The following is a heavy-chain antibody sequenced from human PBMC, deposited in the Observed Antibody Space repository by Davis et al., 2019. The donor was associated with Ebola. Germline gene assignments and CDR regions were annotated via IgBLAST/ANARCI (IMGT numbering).Heavy chain of an antibody. CDR3: ARDSGDRTVDY. J-gene: IGHJ4*02. CDR2: INRDGSEM. CDR1: GFTFSSYW. V-gene: IGHV3-7*03. Sequence: PGGSLRLSCAASGFTFSSYWMSWVRQAPGKGLEWVANINRDGSEMYYVDSVKGRFTVSRDNAKNSLYLQMNSLRANDTAVYYCARDSGDRTVDYWGQGTLVTVSS. D-gene: IGHD7-27*01.